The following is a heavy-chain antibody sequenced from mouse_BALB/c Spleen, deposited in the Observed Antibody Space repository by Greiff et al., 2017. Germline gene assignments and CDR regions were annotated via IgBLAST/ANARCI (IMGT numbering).Heavy chain of an antibody. J-gene: IGHJ1*01. CDR1: GYTFTDYA. V-gene: IGHV1-67*01. D-gene: IGHD2-14*01. CDR3: ARETHRFGYFDV. CDR2: ISTYYGNT. Sequence: VQLQQSGPELVRPGVSVKISCKGSGYTFTDYAMHWVKQSHAKSLEWIGVISTYYGNTNYNQKFKGKATLTADKSSSTAYMQLSSLASEDSAVYYCARETHRFGYFDVWGAGTTVTVSS.